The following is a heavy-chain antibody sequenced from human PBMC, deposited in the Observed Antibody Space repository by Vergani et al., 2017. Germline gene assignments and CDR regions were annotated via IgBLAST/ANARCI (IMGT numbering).Heavy chain of an antibody. V-gene: IGHV4-34*01. CDR1: GGSFSGYY. CDR3: ARGGGGGSRNMDV. J-gene: IGHJ6*02. CDR2: INHSGST. D-gene: IGHD1-26*01. Sequence: QVQLQQWGAGLLKPSETLSLTCAVYGGSFSGYYWSWIRQPPGKGLEWIGEINHSGSTNYNPSLKSRVTISVDTSKNQFSLKLSSVTAADTAVYSCARGGGGGSRNMDVWGQGTTVTVSS.